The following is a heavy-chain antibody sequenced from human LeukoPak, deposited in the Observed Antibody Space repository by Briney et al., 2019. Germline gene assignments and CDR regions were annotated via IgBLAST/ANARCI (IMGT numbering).Heavy chain of an antibody. Sequence: SETLSLTCAVYGGSFSGYYWSWIRQPPGKGLEWIGEINHSGSTNYNPSLKSRVTISVDTSKNQFSLKLSSVTAADTAVYYCARGDAVIAAANYWGQGTLVTVSS. V-gene: IGHV4-34*01. J-gene: IGHJ4*02. CDR3: ARGDAVIAAANY. CDR1: GGSFSGYY. D-gene: IGHD6-13*01. CDR2: INHSGST.